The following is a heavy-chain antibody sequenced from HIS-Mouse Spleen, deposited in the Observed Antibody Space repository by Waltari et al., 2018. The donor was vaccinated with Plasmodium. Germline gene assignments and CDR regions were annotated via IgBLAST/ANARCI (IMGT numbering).Heavy chain of an antibody. CDR3: AKDRLTGYWYFDL. Sequence: EVQLVESGGGLVQPGGSLRLSCAASGFTFSSYWMSRVRQAPGKGLEWVANRKQEGSEKYYVDSVKGRFTSSRDNSKNTLYLQMNSLRAEDTAVYYCAKDRLTGYWYFDLWGRGTLVTVSS. J-gene: IGHJ2*01. CDR2: RKQEGSEK. CDR1: GFTFSSYW. V-gene: IGHV3-7*01. D-gene: IGHD7-27*01.